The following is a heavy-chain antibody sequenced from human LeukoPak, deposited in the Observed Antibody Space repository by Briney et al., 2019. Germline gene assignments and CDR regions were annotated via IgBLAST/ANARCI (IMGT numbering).Heavy chain of an antibody. CDR3: ARGARPVAMRNYFDY. V-gene: IGHV3-7*03. CDR2: IKQDGSEK. Sequence: GGALRLSCAASGFTFSSYWMSWVRQAPGKGLEWVANIKQDGSEKYYVDSVKGRFTISRDNAKNSLYLKMNSLRAEDTAVYYCARGARPVAMRNYFDYWGQGILVTVSS. D-gene: IGHD2-2*01. CDR1: GFTFSSYW. J-gene: IGHJ4*02.